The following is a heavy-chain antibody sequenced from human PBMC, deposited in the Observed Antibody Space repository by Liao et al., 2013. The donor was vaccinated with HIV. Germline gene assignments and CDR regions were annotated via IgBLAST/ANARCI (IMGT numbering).Heavy chain of an antibody. CDR3: ARGGDYDAYYYYMDV. V-gene: IGHV4-61*02. CDR1: GASISSGRYY. J-gene: IGHJ6*03. CDR2: IYTSGST. D-gene: IGHD3-16*01. Sequence: QVQLQESGPGLVKPSQTLSLTCTVSGASISSGRYYWSWIRQPAGKGLEWIGRIYTSGSTNYNPSLKSRVTMSVDTSKNQFSLKLSSVTAADTAVYYCARGGDYDAYYYYMDVWGKGTTVTVSS.